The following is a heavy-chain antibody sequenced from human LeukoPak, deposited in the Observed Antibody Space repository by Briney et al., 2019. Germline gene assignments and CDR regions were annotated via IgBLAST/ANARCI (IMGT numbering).Heavy chain of an antibody. CDR1: GITVSDAW. V-gene: IGHV3-15*01. CDR3: VTPPD. Sequence: GGSPRLSCEASGITVSDAWMSWVRQAPGKGLEWVGRIKSKSAGGTTDHAAPVKGRFTISGDDSKNTLYLQMNSLTIEDTAVYYCVTPPDWGQGTLVTVSS. CDR2: IKSKSAGGTT. D-gene: IGHD5-18*01. J-gene: IGHJ4*02.